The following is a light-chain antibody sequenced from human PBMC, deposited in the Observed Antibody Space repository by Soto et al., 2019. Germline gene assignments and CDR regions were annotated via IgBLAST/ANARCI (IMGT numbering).Light chain of an antibody. CDR1: QSVSSSF. CDR2: AAS. V-gene: IGKV3-20*01. J-gene: IGKJ1*01. CDR3: QQYGSSTGT. Sequence: EIVLTQSPGTLSLSPGERATLSCWASQSVSSSFLAWYQQKPGQAPRLLIFAASSRATGIPDRFSGSGSGTDFTLTISRLEPEDFAVYYCQQYGSSTGTFGQGTKVEI.